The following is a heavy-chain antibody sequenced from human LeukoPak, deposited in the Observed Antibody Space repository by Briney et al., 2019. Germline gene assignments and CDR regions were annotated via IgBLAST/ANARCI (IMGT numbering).Heavy chain of an antibody. CDR1: GGTFSSYA. Sequence: SVKVSYKASGGTFSSYAISWVRQAPGQGLEWMGGIIPIFGTANYAQKFQGRVTITADKSTSTAYMELSSLRSEDTAVYYCARDVRDIVVVPAAHHNWFDPWGQGTLVTVSS. V-gene: IGHV1-69*06. J-gene: IGHJ5*02. CDR3: ARDVRDIVVVPAAHHNWFDP. CDR2: IIPIFGTA. D-gene: IGHD2-2*01.